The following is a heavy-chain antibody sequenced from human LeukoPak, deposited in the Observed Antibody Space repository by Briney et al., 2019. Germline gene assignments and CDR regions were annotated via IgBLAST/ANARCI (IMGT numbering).Heavy chain of an antibody. J-gene: IGHJ6*02. CDR1: GFTFSDYY. CDR3: ARGGVPDRPYDFWSGYYPTYYYYGMDV. Sequence: GGSLRLSCAASGFTFSDYYMSWIRQAPGKGLEWVSYISSSSSTIYYADSVKGRFTISRDNAKNSLYLQMNSLRDEDTAVYYCARGGVPDRPYDFWSGYYPTYYYYGMDVWGQGTTVTVSS. CDR2: ISSSSSTI. V-gene: IGHV3-11*04. D-gene: IGHD3-3*01.